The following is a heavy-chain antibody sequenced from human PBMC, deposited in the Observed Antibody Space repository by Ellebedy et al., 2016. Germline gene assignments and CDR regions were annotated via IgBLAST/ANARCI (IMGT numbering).Heavy chain of an antibody. V-gene: IGHV1-46*01. J-gene: IGHJ2*01. CDR2: INPSGGST. Sequence: ASVKVSCXASGYTFTSYYMHWVRQAPGQGLEWMGIINPSGGSTSYAQKFQGRVTMTRDTSTSTVYMELSSLRSEDTAVYYCARAQPPTTVTVYWYFDLWGRGTLFTVSS. CDR1: GYTFTSYY. D-gene: IGHD4-17*01. CDR3: ARAQPPTTVTVYWYFDL.